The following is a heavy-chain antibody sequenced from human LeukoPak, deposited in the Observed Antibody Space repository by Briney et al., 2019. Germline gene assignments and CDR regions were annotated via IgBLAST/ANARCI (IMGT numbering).Heavy chain of an antibody. J-gene: IGHJ4*02. CDR1: GFTFSSYE. V-gene: IGHV3-7*03. D-gene: IGHD3-10*01. CDR3: ASSGGVY. CDR2: IKQDGSEK. Sequence: GGSLRLSCAASGFTFSSYEMNCVRQAPGRGLEWVANIKQDGSEKYYVDSVKGRFTISRDNAKNSLYLQMNSLRAEDTAVYYCASSGGVYWGQGTLVTVSS.